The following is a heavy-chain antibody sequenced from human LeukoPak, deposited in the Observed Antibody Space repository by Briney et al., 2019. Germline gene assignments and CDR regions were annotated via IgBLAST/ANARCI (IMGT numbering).Heavy chain of an antibody. CDR1: GFTFRDYY. Sequence: GGSLRLSCAASGFTFRDYYMRWLRQARGEGLEGVSYLSRWGRPIYYADSVKGRFTISRDNAKNSLYLQMNSLRAEDTAVYYWAREGRDSNPFDSWGQGTLVTVSP. J-gene: IGHJ4*02. V-gene: IGHV3-11*01. D-gene: IGHD6-13*01. CDR2: LSRWGRPI. CDR3: AREGRDSNPFDS.